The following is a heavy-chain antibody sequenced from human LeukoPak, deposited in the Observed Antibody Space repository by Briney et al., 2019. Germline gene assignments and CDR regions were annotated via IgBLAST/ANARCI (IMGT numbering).Heavy chain of an antibody. CDR1: GYTFTGYY. CDR3: ATSSYDFWSGTTRSPDY. D-gene: IGHD3-3*01. Sequence: ASVKVSCKASGYTFTGYYMHWVRQAPGQGLEWMGWINPNSGGTNYAQKFQGRVTMTRDTSISTAYMELSRLRSDDTAVYYCATSSYDFWSGTTRSPDYWGQGTLVTVSS. CDR2: INPNSGGT. J-gene: IGHJ4*02. V-gene: IGHV1-2*02.